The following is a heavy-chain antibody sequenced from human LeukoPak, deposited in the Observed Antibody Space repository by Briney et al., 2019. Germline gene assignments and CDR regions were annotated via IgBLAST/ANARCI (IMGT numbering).Heavy chain of an antibody. D-gene: IGHD6-19*01. CDR1: GGSISSSSYY. J-gene: IGHJ4*02. V-gene: IGHV4-39*01. CDR2: IYYSGST. CDR3: ARHAEYNSGWHFYLDH. Sequence: SETLSLTCTVSGGSISSSSYYWGWIRQPPGKGLEWIGSIYYSGSTYYNPSLKSRVTISVDTSKNQFSLKLSSVTAADTAVYYCARHAEYNSGWHFYLDHWGQGILVTVSS.